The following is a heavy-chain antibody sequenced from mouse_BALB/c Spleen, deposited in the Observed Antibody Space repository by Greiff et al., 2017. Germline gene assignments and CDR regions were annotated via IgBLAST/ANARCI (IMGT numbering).Heavy chain of an antibody. J-gene: IGHJ4*01. D-gene: IGHD2-4*01. CDR1: GFSLTGYG. Sequence: VMLVESGPGLVAPSQSLSITCTVSGFSLTGYGVNWVRQPPGKGLEWLGMIWGDGSTDYNSALKSRLSISKDNSKSQVFLKMNSLQTDDTARYYCASFYYDYDVVAMDYWGQGTSVTVSS. CDR2: IWGDGST. CDR3: ASFYYDYDVVAMDY. V-gene: IGHV2-6-7*01.